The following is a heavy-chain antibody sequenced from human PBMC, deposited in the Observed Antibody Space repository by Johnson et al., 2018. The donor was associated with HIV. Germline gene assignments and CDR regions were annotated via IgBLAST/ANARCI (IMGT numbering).Heavy chain of an antibody. V-gene: IGHV3-30*04. J-gene: IGHJ3*02. CDR2: ISYDGRNK. CDR1: GFTFSSYA. D-gene: IGHD1-26*01. Sequence: QMLLVESGGGVVQPGRSLRLSCAASGFTFSSYAMHWVRQAPGKGLEWVAVISYDGRNKYYADSVKGRFTISRDNSKNTLYLQMNSLRAEETAVYYCARDRMRGATKDAFDIWGQGTMVTVSS. CDR3: ARDRMRGATKDAFDI.